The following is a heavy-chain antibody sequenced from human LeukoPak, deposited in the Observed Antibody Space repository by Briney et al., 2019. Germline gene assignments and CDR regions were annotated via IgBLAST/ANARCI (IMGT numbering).Heavy chain of an antibody. CDR2: ISAYSGNT. CDR1: GHGFSSYG. Sequence: ASVKVSCKASGHGFSSYGISWVRQAPGQGLEWMGWISAYSGNTKYAQKFQGRVTMTTDTSTGTAYIELRSLRSDDTAVYYCARGPMYSTSYYAPDYWGQGTPVTVSS. V-gene: IGHV1-18*01. J-gene: IGHJ4*02. D-gene: IGHD6-13*01. CDR3: ARGPMYSTSYYAPDY.